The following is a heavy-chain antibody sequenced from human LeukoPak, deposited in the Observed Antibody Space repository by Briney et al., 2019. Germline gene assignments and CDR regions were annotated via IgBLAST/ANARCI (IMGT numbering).Heavy chain of an antibody. CDR2: ISAYNGNT. J-gene: IGHJ4*02. CDR1: GYTFTSYG. Sequence: ASVKVSCKASGYTFTSYGISWVRQAPGQGLEWMGWISAYNGNTNYAQKLQGRVTMTTDTSTSTAYMELRSLRSDDTAVYYCARDSPTTVTPTANRYWGQGTLVTVSS. V-gene: IGHV1-18*01. CDR3: ARDSPTTVTPTANRY. D-gene: IGHD4-17*01.